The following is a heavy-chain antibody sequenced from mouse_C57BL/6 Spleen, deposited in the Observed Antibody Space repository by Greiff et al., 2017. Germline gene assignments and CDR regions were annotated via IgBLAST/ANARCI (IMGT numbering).Heavy chain of an antibody. V-gene: IGHV1-85*01. CDR2: IYPRDGDT. CDR1: GYTFTSYD. Sequence: VQLQQSGPELVKPGASVKLSCKASGYTFTSYDMNWVKQRPGQGLEWIGWIYPRDGDTNYNEKFKGKATLTVVTSSSTAYMELHSLTSEDYAVKCCARGGGIAYWGQGTLVTVSA. CDR3: ARGGGIAY. J-gene: IGHJ3*01.